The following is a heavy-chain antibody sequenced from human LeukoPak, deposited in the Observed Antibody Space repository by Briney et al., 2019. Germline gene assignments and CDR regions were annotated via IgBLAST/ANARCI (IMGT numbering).Heavy chain of an antibody. Sequence: GRSLRLSCAASGFTFSSYDMSWVRQAPGKGLEWVSAISGSGGTTYYPDSGKGRFTVSRDNSKNTLYLQMDSLRAEDTAVYYCAKRLPFYYDYWGQGTLVTVSS. J-gene: IGHJ4*02. V-gene: IGHV3-23*01. D-gene: IGHD5-18*01. CDR3: AKRLPFYYDY. CDR1: GFTFSSYD. CDR2: ISGSGGTT.